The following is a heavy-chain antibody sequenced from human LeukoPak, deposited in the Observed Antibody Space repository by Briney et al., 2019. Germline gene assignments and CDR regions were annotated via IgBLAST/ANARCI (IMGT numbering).Heavy chain of an antibody. V-gene: IGHV3-9*01. CDR2: ISWNSGSI. J-gene: IGHJ4*02. CDR1: GFTFDDYA. Sequence: GRSLRLSCAASGFTFDDYAMHWVRQAPGKGLEWVSGISWNSGSIGYADSVKGRFTISRDNAKNSLYLQMNSLRADDTALYYCASGYSYGYGIYYWGQGTLVTVSS. CDR3: ASGYSYGYGIYY. D-gene: IGHD5-18*01.